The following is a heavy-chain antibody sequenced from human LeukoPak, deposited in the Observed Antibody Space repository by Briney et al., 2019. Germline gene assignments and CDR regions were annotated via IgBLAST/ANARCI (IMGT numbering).Heavy chain of an antibody. D-gene: IGHD2-15*01. V-gene: IGHV1-2*02. Sequence: ASVKVSCKASGYPFIDYYLHWVRQAPGQGLQWMGCINPNTGDTNSAQNFQGRVIMTRDTSITTAYMELSRLKSDDTALYYCASKGAGHCYDASCMGSFDLWGQGTTVAVSS. J-gene: IGHJ3*01. CDR3: ASKGAGHCYDASCMGSFDL. CDR1: GYPFIDYY. CDR2: INPNTGDT.